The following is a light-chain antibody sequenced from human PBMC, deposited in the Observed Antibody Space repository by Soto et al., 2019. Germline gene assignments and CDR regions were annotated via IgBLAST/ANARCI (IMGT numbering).Light chain of an antibody. CDR3: SSYAGSNLWV. V-gene: IGLV2-8*01. J-gene: IGLJ3*02. Sequence: QSALTQPPSASGSPGQSVTISCTGTSSDVGGYNYVSWYQQHPGKAPKLMIYEVSKRPSGVPDRFSGSKSGNTASLTVSGLQAEDEADDYCSSYAGSNLWVFGGGTKVTVL. CDR2: EVS. CDR1: SSDVGGYNY.